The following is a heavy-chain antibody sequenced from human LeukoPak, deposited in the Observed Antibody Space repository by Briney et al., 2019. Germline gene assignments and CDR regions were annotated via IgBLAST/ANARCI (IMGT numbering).Heavy chain of an antibody. CDR3: AKAATVTSSSSDY. Sequence: GGSLRLSCAASGFTFSSYGMHWVRQAPGKGLEWVSAISGSGGSTYYADSVKGRFTISRDNSKNTLYLQMNSLRAEDTAVYYCAKAATVTSSSSDYWGQGTLVTVSS. D-gene: IGHD4-11*01. CDR1: GFTFSSYG. J-gene: IGHJ4*02. CDR2: ISGSGGST. V-gene: IGHV3-23*01.